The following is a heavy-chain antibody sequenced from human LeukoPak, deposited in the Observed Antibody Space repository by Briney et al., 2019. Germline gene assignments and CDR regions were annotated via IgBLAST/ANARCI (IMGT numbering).Heavy chain of an antibody. CDR2: ISWNSVTI. V-gene: IGHV3-9*01. CDR1: GFTFSSYN. CDR3: AKAFSLRSGSYYNPFDY. J-gene: IGHJ4*02. D-gene: IGHD3-10*01. Sequence: GGSLRLSCAASGFTFSSYNMNWVRQAPGKGLEWVSTISWNSVTIDYADSVKGRFTISRDNGKNSLYLQMNSLRVEDTALYYCAKAFSLRSGSYYNPFDYWGQGTLVTVSS.